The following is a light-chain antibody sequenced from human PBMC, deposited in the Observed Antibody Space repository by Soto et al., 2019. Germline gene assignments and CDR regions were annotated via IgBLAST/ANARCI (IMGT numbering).Light chain of an antibody. CDR3: QVWDSSSDPVV. J-gene: IGLJ2*01. Sequence: SYELTQPPSVSVAPGKTARITCGGNNIGSKSVHWYQQKPGQAPVLVIYYDSDRPSGIPERVSGSKSGNTATLTISRVEAGDEADYYCQVWDSSSDPVVFGGGTKLTVL. CDR2: YDS. V-gene: IGLV3-21*04. CDR1: NIGSKS.